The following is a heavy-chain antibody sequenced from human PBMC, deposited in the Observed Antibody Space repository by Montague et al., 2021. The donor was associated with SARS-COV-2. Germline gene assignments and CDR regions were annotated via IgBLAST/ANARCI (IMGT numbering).Heavy chain of an antibody. J-gene: IGHJ4*02. CDR1: GFMFDTYW. V-gene: IGHV3-7*03. CDR3: ARVRVRDRIAYLHYLDF. D-gene: IGHD2-21*01. CDR2: LKQDGSDE. Sequence: SLRLSCAASGFMFDTYWMTWVRQAPGKGLEWVAKLKQDGSDEKYVDSVRGRFTISRDNARNSLYLQMNSLRAEDTAVYYCARVRVRDRIAYLHYLDFWAREPWSPSPQ.